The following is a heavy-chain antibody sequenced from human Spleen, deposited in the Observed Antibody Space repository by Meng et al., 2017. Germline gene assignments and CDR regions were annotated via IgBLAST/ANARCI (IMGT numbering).Heavy chain of an antibody. J-gene: IGHJ4*02. CDR2: INHRGNT. V-gene: IGHV4-34*01. D-gene: IGHD4-11*01. Sequence: QVQLQQWGAGLLKSSETLSPPCVVSGGSFSDYYWSWTRQPPGKGLEWIGEINHRGNTNYNSFLESRVTISVDTSQNSLSLKLSSVTAADSAVYYCARGPTTVAHDFDYWGQGTLVTVSS. CDR3: ARGPTTVAHDFDY. CDR1: GGSFSDYY.